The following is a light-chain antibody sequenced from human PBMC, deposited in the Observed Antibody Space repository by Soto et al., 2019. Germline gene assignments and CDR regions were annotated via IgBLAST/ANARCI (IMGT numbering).Light chain of an antibody. CDR1: QSVSSSY. J-gene: IGKJ5*01. CDR2: DAS. CDR3: QHYGSSPGT. V-gene: IGKV3-20*01. Sequence: EIVLTQSPGTLSLSPGERATLSCRASQSVSSSYLAWYQQKPGQAPRLLIYDASSRATGIPDRFSGSGSGTDFTLTISRLAPEDFAVFYCQHYGSSPGTFGQGTRLEIK.